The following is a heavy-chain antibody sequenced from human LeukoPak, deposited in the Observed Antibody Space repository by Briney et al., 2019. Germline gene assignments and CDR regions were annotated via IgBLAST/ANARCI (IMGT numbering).Heavy chain of an antibody. CDR2: INHSGST. V-gene: IGHV4-34*01. Sequence: SETLSLTCAVYGGSFSGYYWSWIRQPPGKGLEWIGEINHSGSTNYDPSLKSRVTISVDTSKNQFSLKLSSVTAADTAVYYCARAGYSGYDWRWFDPWGQGTLVTVSS. J-gene: IGHJ5*02. D-gene: IGHD5-12*01. CDR3: ARAGYSGYDWRWFDP. CDR1: GGSFSGYY.